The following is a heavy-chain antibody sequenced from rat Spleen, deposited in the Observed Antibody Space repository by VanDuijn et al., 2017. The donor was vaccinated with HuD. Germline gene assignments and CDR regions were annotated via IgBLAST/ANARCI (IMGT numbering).Heavy chain of an antibody. V-gene: IGHV5-29*01. CDR2: ISYDGSST. J-gene: IGHJ2*01. CDR1: GFTFSNYG. Sequence: EVQLVESGGGLVQPGRSLKLSCAASGFTFSNYGMAWVRQAPTKGLEWVATISYDGSSTYYRDSVKGRFTISRDNAKSTLYLQMDSLRSEDTATYYCARHEQLEYWGQGVMVTVSS. CDR3: ARHEQLEY. D-gene: IGHD1-10*01.